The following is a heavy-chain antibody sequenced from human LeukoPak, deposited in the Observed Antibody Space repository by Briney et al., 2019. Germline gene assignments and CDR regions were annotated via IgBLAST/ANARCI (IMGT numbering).Heavy chain of an antibody. CDR1: GYTFTGYY. J-gene: IGHJ4*02. Sequence: APVKVSCKASGYTFTGYYMHWVRQAPGQGLEWMGWINPNSGGTNYAQKFQGRVTMTRDTSISTAYMELSRLRSDDTAVYYCSIFGVVIANFDYWGQGTLVTVSS. CDR3: SIFGVVIANFDY. V-gene: IGHV1-2*02. D-gene: IGHD3-3*01. CDR2: INPNSGGT.